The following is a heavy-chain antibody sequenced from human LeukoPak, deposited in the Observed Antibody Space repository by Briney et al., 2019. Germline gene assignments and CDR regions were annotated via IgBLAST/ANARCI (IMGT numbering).Heavy chain of an antibody. CDR3: VKESIGYCSGGSCY. CDR1: GFTFSSYA. V-gene: IGHV3-64D*06. D-gene: IGHD2-15*01. Sequence: GGSLRHSCSASGFTFSSYAMHWVRQAPGKGLEYVSAISSNGGSTYYADSVKGRFTISRDNSKNTLYLQMSSLRAEDTAVYYCVKESIGYCSGGSCYWGQGTLVAVSS. J-gene: IGHJ4*02. CDR2: ISSNGGST.